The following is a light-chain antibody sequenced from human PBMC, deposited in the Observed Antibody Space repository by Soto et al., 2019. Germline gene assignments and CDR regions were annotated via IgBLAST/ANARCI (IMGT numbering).Light chain of an antibody. CDR1: RGISSY. J-gene: IGKJ2*01. Sequence: IHLTQSPSSLSASVGDRVTITCRASRGISSYLAWYQQKPGKAPKALIYAATNLESGVPSRFSGSGSGTDFTLTIGSLQPEDFATYYCQQSYGTPPTFGQGTKLEIK. CDR2: AAT. CDR3: QQSYGTPPT. V-gene: IGKV1-9*01.